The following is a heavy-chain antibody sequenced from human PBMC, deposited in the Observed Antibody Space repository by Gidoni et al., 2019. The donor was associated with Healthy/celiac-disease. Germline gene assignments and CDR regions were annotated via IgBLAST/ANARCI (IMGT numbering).Heavy chain of an antibody. CDR3: ARVRGYDSSGEVKH. CDR1: GCSISSGDYY. V-gene: IGHV4-30-4*01. CDR2: IYYSGST. D-gene: IGHD3-22*01. Sequence: QLQLQESGPGLVKPSQTLSLPCTVSGCSISSGDYYWSWIRQPPGKGLEWIGYIYYSGSTYYNPSLKSRVTISVDTSKNQVSLKLSSVTAADTAVYYCARVRGYDSSGEVKHWGQGTLVTVSS. J-gene: IGHJ1*01.